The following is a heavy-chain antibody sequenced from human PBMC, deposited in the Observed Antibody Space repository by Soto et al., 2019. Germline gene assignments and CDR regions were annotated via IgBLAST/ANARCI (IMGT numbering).Heavy chain of an antibody. D-gene: IGHD4-17*01. CDR1: GFTFSSYS. J-gene: IGHJ3*02. Sequence: GGSLRLSCVASGFTFSSYSINWVRQAPGKGLEWVSYITSSSSPIYYADSVKGRFTISRDNAKNSLYLQMNSLRAEDTAVYYCARDLDYGGNADAFDIWGQGTMVTVSS. CDR2: ITSSSSPI. CDR3: ARDLDYGGNADAFDI. V-gene: IGHV3-48*01.